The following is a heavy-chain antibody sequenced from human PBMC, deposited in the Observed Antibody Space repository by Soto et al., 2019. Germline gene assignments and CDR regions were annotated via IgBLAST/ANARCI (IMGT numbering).Heavy chain of an antibody. J-gene: IGHJ4*02. CDR3: AKVPGYSTSTGIDY. CDR2: ILYDGSNK. Sequence: PGGSLRLSCAASGFAFNNYGMHWVRQAPGKGLEWVAVILYDGSNKYYADSVKGRFTISRDNSKNTLYLQMNSLRAEDTAMYYCAKVPGYSTSTGIDYWGQGTLVTVSS. V-gene: IGHV3-30*18. D-gene: IGHD6-6*01. CDR1: GFAFNNYG.